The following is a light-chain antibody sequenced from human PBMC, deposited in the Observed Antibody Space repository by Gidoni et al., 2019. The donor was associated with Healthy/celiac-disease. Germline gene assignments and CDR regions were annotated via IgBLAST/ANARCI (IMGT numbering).Light chain of an antibody. Sequence: EIVWTQSPATLSLSPGERATLSCRASQSVSSYLAWYQQKPGQAPRLLIYDASNRATGIPARFSGSASGTYFTLTISILAPEDFAVYSCQQRSNWPPVFTFGPGTKVDIK. CDR1: QSVSSY. J-gene: IGKJ3*01. V-gene: IGKV3-11*01. CDR2: DAS. CDR3: QQRSNWPPVFT.